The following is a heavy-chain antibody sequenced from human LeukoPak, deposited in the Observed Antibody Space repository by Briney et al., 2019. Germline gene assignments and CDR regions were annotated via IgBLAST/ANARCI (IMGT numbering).Heavy chain of an antibody. D-gene: IGHD3-22*01. CDR3: SRGLDSRKLGY. J-gene: IGHJ4*02. V-gene: IGHV4-31*03. CDR1: GASFNSDDQY. Sequence: PSETLSLTCTVSGASFNSDDQYWNWIRQSPGKGLEWIGSIHPSGMLCNNPSLESRVTMSRDTSKNQFSLNLNSVTAADTAVYFCSRGLDSRKLGYWGRGILVTVSS. CDR2: IHPSGML.